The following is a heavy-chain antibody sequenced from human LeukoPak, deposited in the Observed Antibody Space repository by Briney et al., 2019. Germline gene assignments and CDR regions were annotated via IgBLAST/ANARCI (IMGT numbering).Heavy chain of an antibody. D-gene: IGHD5-18*01. CDR1: GFTFSDYS. V-gene: IGHV3-21*01. CDR2: ISSGSGYI. J-gene: IGHJ1*01. Sequence: AGSLSLSCAASGFTFSDYSMNWVRQAPGKGLEWVSSISSGSGYIHYADPVVGRFTISRDNAKNSLYLEMNSLRGEDTAVYYCARVSPILLWLGDSWGQGRLVSVSS. CDR3: ARVSPILLWLGDS.